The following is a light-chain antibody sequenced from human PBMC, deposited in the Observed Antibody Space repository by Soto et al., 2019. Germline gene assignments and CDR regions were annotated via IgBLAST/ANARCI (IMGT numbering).Light chain of an antibody. CDR2: GAS. J-gene: IGKJ1*01. CDR1: QSVSNSY. CDR3: QQYAGSPRT. Sequence: EIVLTQFPGTLSLSPGERATLSCRASQSVSNSYLAWYQQKPGQAPRLLIYGASSRATGIPDRFSGSGSGTDFTLTISRLEPEDFAVYFCQQYAGSPRTFGQGTKVDIK. V-gene: IGKV3-20*01.